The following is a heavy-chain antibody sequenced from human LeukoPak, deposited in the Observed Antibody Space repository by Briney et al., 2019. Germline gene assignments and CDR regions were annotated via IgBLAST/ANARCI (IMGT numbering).Heavy chain of an antibody. J-gene: IGHJ6*02. V-gene: IGHV3-9*01. CDR3: AKGSYDFYYYGMDV. CDR2: ISWNSGSI. Sequence: GRSLRLSCAASGFTFDDYAMHWVQQAPGKGLEWVSGISWNSGSIGYADSVKGRFTISRDNAKNSLYLQMNSLRAEDTALYYCAKGSYDFYYYGMDVWGQGTTVTVSS. D-gene: IGHD3-3*01. CDR1: GFTFDDYA.